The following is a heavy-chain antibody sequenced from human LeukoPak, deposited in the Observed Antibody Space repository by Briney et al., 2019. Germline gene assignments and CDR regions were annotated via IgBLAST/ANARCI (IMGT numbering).Heavy chain of an antibody. J-gene: IGHJ5*02. CDR3: ARVPGYYGSSP. V-gene: IGHV4-59*01. CDR2: IYYSGSI. CDR1: GGSISSYY. Sequence: PSETLSLTCTVSGGSISSYYWSWIRQPPGKGLEWIGYIYYSGSINYNPSLKSRVTISVDTSKNQFSLKSSSVTAADTAVYYCARVPGYYGSSPWGQGTLVTVSS. D-gene: IGHD3-10*01.